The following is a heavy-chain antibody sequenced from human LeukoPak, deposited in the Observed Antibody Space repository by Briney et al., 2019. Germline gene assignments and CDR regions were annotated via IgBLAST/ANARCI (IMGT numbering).Heavy chain of an antibody. CDR2: IYYSGST. CDR3: ARLDYYDSSKGWFDP. CDR1: GGSISSSSYY. D-gene: IGHD3-22*01. Sequence: PSETLSLTCTVSGGSISSSSYYWGWIRQPPGKGLEWIGYIYYSGSTNYNPSLKSRVTISVDTSKNQFSLKLSSVTAADTAVYYCARLDYYDSSKGWFDPWGQGTLVTVSS. V-gene: IGHV4-61*05. J-gene: IGHJ5*02.